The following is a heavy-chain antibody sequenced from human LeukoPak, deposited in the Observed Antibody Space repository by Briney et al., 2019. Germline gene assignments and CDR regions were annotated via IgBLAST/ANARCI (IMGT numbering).Heavy chain of an antibody. D-gene: IGHD6-19*01. CDR1: GFTFSSYA. V-gene: IGHV3-23*01. J-gene: IGHJ4*02. CDR3: AKVSSPIAVAGTGTFDY. CDR2: ISGSGGST. Sequence: GGSLRLSCAASGFTFSSYAMSWVRQAPGKGLEWVSAISGSGGSTYYADSVKGRFTISRDNSKNTLYLQMSSLRAEDTAVYYCAKVSSPIAVAGTGTFDYWGQGTLVTVSS.